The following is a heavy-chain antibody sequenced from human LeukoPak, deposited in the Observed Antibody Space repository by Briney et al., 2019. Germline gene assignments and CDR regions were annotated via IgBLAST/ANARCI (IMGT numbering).Heavy chain of an antibody. CDR2: IINSGGRT. CDR1: GVTFSSYA. CDR3: ATLQNWLAFDV. V-gene: IGHV3-23*01. Sequence: PPGGSLRLSCAASGVTFSSYAMSWVRQAPGKGLEWVSAIINSGGRTYYADSVKGRFTISRDNSRNTLYLQMNSLRADDTAVYFCATLQNWLAFDVWGQGTMVTVSS. D-gene: IGHD3-9*01. J-gene: IGHJ3*01.